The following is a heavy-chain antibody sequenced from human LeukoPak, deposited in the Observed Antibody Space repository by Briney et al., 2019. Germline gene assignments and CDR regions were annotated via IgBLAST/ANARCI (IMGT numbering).Heavy chain of an antibody. J-gene: IGHJ4*02. CDR3: ARHAEGISATGTRPFDY. CDR2: IYYSGST. CDR1: GASFSSSTYY. V-gene: IGHV4-39*01. Sequence: SVTLSLTCTVSGASFSSSTYYWGWIRQPPGKGLEWIGSIYYSGSTYYNPSLNSRVTMSVDMSKNQFSLKLSSVAAADTAVYYCARHAEGISATGTRPFDYWGQGTLVTVSS. D-gene: IGHD6-13*01.